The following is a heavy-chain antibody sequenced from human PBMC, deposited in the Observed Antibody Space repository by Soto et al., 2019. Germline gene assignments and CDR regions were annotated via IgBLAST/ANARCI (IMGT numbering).Heavy chain of an antibody. CDR1: GFAFNKFG. V-gene: IGHV3-30*18. CDR3: AKGGEVVGVLADH. CDR2: ISYDGSYQ. Sequence: QVQLVESGGGVVQPGTSLRLSCEASGFAFNKFGMHWVRQAPGKGLEWVAFISYDGSYQYYADSVQGRLTITRDNSMNTLNMQLNSLRREDTAVYYCAKGGEVVGVLADHWGQGTLVTVSS. J-gene: IGHJ4*02. D-gene: IGHD2-15*01.